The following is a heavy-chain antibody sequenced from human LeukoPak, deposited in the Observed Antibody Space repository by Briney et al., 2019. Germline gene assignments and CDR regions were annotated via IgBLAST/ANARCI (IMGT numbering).Heavy chain of an antibody. CDR3: AKGTGFGELLFDF. V-gene: IGHV3-23*01. CDR2: ISGSGSST. D-gene: IGHD3-10*01. Sequence: GGSLRLSCAASGFTFSSYAMSWVRQAPGKGLEWVSGISGSGSSTYYADSVKGRFTISRDNSKNTLYLRMSTLRAEDTAVYYCAKGTGFGELLFDFWGQGTLVTVSS. CDR1: GFTFSSYA. J-gene: IGHJ4*02.